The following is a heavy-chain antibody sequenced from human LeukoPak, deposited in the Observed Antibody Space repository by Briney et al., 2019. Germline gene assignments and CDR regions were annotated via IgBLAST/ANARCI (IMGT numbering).Heavy chain of an antibody. V-gene: IGHV4-30-2*01. CDR1: GGSISSGGYS. CDR2: IYHSGST. D-gene: IGHD6-13*01. CDR3: ASIAAAGPRWYFDY. J-gene: IGHJ4*02. Sequence: SETLSLTCAVFGGSISSGGYSWSWIRQPPGKGLEWIGYIYHSGSTYYNPSLKSRVTISVDRSKNQFSLKLSSVTAADTAVYYCASIAAAGPRWYFDYWGQGTLVTVSS.